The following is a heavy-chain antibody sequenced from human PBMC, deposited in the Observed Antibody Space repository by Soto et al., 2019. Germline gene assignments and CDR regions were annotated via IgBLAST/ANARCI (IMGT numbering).Heavy chain of an antibody. CDR3: AKGRNIVVVPVAPFDY. J-gene: IGHJ4*02. Sequence: EVQLLESGGGLVQPGGSLRLSCAASGFTFSSYAMSWVRQAPGKGLEWVSAISGSGGSTYYADSVKGRFTISRDNSKNTLYLQMNSLRAEDTAVYYCAKGRNIVVVPVAPFDYWGQGTPVTVSS. V-gene: IGHV3-23*01. D-gene: IGHD2-2*01. CDR2: ISGSGGST. CDR1: GFTFSSYA.